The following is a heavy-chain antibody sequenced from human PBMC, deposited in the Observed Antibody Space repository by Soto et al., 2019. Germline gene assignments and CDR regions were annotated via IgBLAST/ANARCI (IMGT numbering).Heavy chain of an antibody. V-gene: IGHV4-59*01. J-gene: IGHJ4*02. Sequence: QVQLQESGPGLLKPSETLSLTCTVSGGSISRYHWSWIRQSPGKGLEWIGYMSHSGSTNYNPSLQSRVTMSADPSKNQLSLTVTSLTAADTAVYYCARSESGLDSGDVWGQGTLVTVSS. CDR3: ARSESGLDSGDV. D-gene: IGHD5-12*01. CDR1: GGSISRYH. CDR2: MSHSGST.